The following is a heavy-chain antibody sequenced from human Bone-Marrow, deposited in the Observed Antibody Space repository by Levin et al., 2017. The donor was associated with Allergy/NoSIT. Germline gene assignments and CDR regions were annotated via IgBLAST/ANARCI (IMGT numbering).Heavy chain of an antibody. J-gene: IGHJ4*02. V-gene: IGHV3-33*01. D-gene: IGHD4/OR15-4a*01. CDR3: TRRTPVQTIDSPVASPPFDS. CDR1: GFSFSNYA. CDR2: ISYSRFNQ. Sequence: QSGGSLRLSCSASGFSFSNYAMHWVRQAPGKGLEWIALISYSRFNQYYADSVKGRFIISRDNSQNSLHLDRDSLIVGETATYYCTRRTPVQTIDSPVASPPFDSWGQGTLVTVSS.